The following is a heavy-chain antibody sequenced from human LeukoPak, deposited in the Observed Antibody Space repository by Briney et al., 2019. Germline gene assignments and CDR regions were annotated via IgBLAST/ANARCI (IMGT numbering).Heavy chain of an antibody. Sequence: GGSLRLSCAASGFTFSSYEMNWVRQAPGKGLEWVSYISSSGSTIYYADSVKGRFTISRDNAKNSLYLQMNSLRAEDTAVYYCARARGGYYHRYYYYYMDVWGKGTTVTVSS. V-gene: IGHV3-48*03. J-gene: IGHJ6*03. D-gene: IGHD3-22*01. CDR3: ARARGGYYHRYYYYYMDV. CDR2: ISSSGSTI. CDR1: GFTFSSYE.